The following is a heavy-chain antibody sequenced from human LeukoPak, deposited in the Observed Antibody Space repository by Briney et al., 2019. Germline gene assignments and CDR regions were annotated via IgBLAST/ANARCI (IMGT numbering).Heavy chain of an antibody. D-gene: IGHD3-22*01. CDR3: ARWDSSGYYPHWYFDL. J-gene: IGHJ2*01. Sequence: TGGSLRLSCAASGFTFSSYSMNWVRQAPGKGLEWVSSISSSSTYIYYADSVKGRFTISRDNARNSMYLQMNSLRAEDTAVYYCARWDSSGYYPHWYFDLWGRGTLVTVSS. CDR1: GFTFSSYS. CDR2: ISSSSTYI. V-gene: IGHV3-21*04.